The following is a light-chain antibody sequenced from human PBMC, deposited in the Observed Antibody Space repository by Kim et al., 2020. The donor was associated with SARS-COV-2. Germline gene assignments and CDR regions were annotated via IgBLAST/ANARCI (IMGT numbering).Light chain of an antibody. V-gene: IGKV1-27*01. CDR2: ATS. CDR3: QKYNSAPRT. CDR1: QGIRNY. Sequence: DIQMTQSPSALSASVGDRVTITCRASQGIRNYLAWCQQKPGKVPRLLIYATSTLQSGVPSRFSGSGFGTDFTLAISSLQPEDVATYYCQKYNSAPRTFGPGTKVDIK. J-gene: IGKJ3*01.